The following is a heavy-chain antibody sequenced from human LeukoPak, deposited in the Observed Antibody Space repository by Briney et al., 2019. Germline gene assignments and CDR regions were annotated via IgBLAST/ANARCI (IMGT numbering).Heavy chain of an antibody. D-gene: IGHD6-13*01. CDR2: INSDGNKT. CDR1: GFTFSSYW. CDR3: AKGGSRHADN. V-gene: IGHV3-74*01. J-gene: IGHJ4*02. Sequence: GGSLRLSCAASGFTFSSYWMHWVRQAPGKGLVWVSRINSDGNKTNYADSVKGRFTLSRDNAENTLYLQVNSLRAEDTAVYYCAKGGSRHADNWGQGTLVTVSS.